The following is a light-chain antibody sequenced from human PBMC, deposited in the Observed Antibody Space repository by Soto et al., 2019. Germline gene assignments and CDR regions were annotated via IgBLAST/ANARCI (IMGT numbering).Light chain of an antibody. CDR2: GAS. CDR1: QSVGSN. Sequence: ERVMTQSPATLSVSPGERATLSCRASQSVGSNLAWYQQKPGQAPRRLIFGASSRATGVPARFSGSGSGTEFTLTINSPQSEDFAVYFCQQYDNLPLTFGPGTKVDIK. J-gene: IGKJ3*01. V-gene: IGKV3-15*01. CDR3: QQYDNLPLT.